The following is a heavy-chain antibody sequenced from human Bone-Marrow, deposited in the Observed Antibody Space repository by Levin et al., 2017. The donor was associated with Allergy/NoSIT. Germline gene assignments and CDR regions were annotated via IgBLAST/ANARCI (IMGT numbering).Heavy chain of an antibody. CDR1: GFTFSSYA. CDR2: ISYDGSNK. CDR3: ARDRNGVDYYDSSGYYSFPNWFDP. J-gene: IGHJ5*02. Sequence: GESLKISCAASGFTFSSYAMHWVRQAPGKGLEWVAVISYDGSNKYYADSVKGRFTISRDNSKNTLYLQMNSLRAEDTAVYYCARDRNGVDYYDSSGYYSFPNWFDPWGQGTLVTVSS. D-gene: IGHD3-22*01. V-gene: IGHV3-30-3*01.